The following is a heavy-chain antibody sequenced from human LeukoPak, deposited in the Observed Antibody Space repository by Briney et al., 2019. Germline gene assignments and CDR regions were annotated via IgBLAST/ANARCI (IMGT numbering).Heavy chain of an antibody. CDR3: ARVGPPTYYDILTGYSAY. Sequence: PGRSLRLSCAASGFTFSSYAMHWVRQAPGKGLEWVAVISFDGSNKYYADSVEGRFTISRDNSKNTLYLQMNSLSAEDTAVYYCARVGPPTYYDILTGYSAYWGQGPLVTVSS. CDR2: ISFDGSNK. D-gene: IGHD3-9*01. V-gene: IGHV3-30-3*01. CDR1: GFTFSSYA. J-gene: IGHJ4*02.